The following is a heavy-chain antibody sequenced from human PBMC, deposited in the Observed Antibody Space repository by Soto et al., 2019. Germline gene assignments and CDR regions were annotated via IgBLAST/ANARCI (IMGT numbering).Heavy chain of an antibody. CDR2: IYSSGST. J-gene: IGHJ4*02. Sequence: QVQLQESGPGLVKPSETLSLTCTVSGGSISGYYWSWIRQPPGKGLQWIEYIYSSGSTNYNPSLKSGVTISVDTSKNQCSLNLSSVTAADTAVYYCARQRRDFDYWGQGSLVTVSS. V-gene: IGHV4-59*08. CDR1: GGSISGYY. CDR3: ARQRRDFDY.